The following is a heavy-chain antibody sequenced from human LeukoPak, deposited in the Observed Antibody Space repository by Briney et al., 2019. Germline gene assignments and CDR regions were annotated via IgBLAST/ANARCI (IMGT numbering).Heavy chain of an antibody. V-gene: IGHV4-59*08. CDR1: GGSISSYY. D-gene: IGHD3-16*02. CDR3: ARHHYDYVWGSYRFDY. Sequence: PSETLSLTCTVSGGSISSYYWSWIRQPPGKGLEWIGYIYYSGSTNYNPSLKSRVTISVDTSKNQFSLKLSSVTAADTAVYYCARHHYDYVWGSYRFDYWGQGTPVTVSS. J-gene: IGHJ4*02. CDR2: IYYSGST.